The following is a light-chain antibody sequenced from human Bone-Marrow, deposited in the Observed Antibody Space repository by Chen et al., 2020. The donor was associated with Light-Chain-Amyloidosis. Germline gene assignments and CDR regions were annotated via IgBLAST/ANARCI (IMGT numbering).Light chain of an antibody. CDR1: NIGSKR. Sequence: SYVLTQPPSVSVAPGKTARITCGGNNIGSKRVHWYQQKPGQAPVLVIYYDSDRPSGIPERFSGSNSGNTVTLTSSRVEAGDEADYYCQVWDSSSDHFWVFGGGTKLTVL. J-gene: IGLJ3*02. CDR3: QVWDSSSDHFWV. CDR2: YDS. V-gene: IGLV3-21*04.